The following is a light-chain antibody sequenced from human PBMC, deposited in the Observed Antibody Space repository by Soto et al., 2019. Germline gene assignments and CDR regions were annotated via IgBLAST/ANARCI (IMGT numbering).Light chain of an antibody. CDR3: QQANSFPFT. CDR1: QDISSW. Sequence: DIQMTQSPSAVSASVGDRVTITCRASQDISSWLAWYQQKPGKAPKLLIYAASILQSGVPSRFRGSGSGTDSTLTISSLQPDDFATYSCQQANSFPFTFGPGTKVDIK. V-gene: IGKV1-12*01. CDR2: AAS. J-gene: IGKJ3*01.